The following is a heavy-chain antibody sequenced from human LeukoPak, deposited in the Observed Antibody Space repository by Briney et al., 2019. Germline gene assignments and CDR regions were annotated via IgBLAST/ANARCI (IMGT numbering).Heavy chain of an antibody. Sequence: QAGGSLRLSCAASGFTFSSYEMNWVRQAPGKGLEWVSYISSSGSTIYYADSVKGRFTISRDNAKNSLYLQMNSLRAEDTAVYYCAREWGMATIDYWGQGTLVTVSS. J-gene: IGHJ4*02. V-gene: IGHV3-48*03. CDR1: GFTFSSYE. CDR2: ISSSGSTI. CDR3: AREWGMATIDY. D-gene: IGHD5-24*01.